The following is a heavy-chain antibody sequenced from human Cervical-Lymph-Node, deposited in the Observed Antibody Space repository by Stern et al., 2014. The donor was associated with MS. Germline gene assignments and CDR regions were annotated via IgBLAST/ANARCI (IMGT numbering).Heavy chain of an antibody. D-gene: IGHD3-22*01. CDR2: INSDGSST. CDR3: ARDPGGMIVVASFDY. J-gene: IGHJ4*02. V-gene: IGHV3-74*01. CDR1: GFTFSSYW. Sequence: EVQLVESGGGLVQPGGSLRLSCAASGFTFSSYWMHWVRQAPGKGLVWGSRINSDGSSTSYADSVKGRFTISRDNAKNTLYLQMNSLRAEDTAVYYCARDPGGMIVVASFDYWGQGTLVTVSS.